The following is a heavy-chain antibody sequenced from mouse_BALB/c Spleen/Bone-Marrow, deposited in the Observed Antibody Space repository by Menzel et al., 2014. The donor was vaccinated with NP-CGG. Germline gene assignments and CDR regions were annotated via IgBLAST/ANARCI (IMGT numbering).Heavy chain of an antibody. D-gene: IGHD2-10*02. CDR3: ARWYGNYAGYFDV. V-gene: IGHV1-82*01. CDR1: GYAFSSSW. CDR2: IYPGNGDT. J-gene: IGHJ1*01. Sequence: QVQLQQSGPELVKPGASVKISCKASGYAFSSSWMNWVKQRPGQGLVWIGRIYPGNGDTNYIGKFKGKATLTADKSSSTAYMQLSSLTSVDSAVYFCARWYGNYAGYFDVWGAGTTVTVSS.